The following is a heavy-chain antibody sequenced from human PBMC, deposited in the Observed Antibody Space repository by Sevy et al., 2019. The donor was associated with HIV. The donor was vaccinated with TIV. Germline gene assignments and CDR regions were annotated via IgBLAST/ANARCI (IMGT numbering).Heavy chain of an antibody. CDR2: IRNKADSYTT. Sequence: GESLKISCAASGFTFSDHYMEWVRQAPGKGLEWVGRIRNKADSYTTEYAASVKGSFTISSNDSKNSLYLIMSSLKAEDTAVYYCATHAGIAAAGRVFDYWGQGTLVTVSS. CDR1: GFTFSDHY. D-gene: IGHD6-13*01. CDR3: ATHAGIAAAGRVFDY. J-gene: IGHJ4*02. V-gene: IGHV3-72*01.